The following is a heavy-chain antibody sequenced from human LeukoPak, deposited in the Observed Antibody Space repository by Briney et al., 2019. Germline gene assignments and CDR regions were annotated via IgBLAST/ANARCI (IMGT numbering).Heavy chain of an antibody. J-gene: IGHJ3*02. CDR3: ARCSPSRTNSNSYYFETTKKNAFDI. Sequence: ASVKVSCKPSRYTFNNYGITWVRQAPGQGLEWMGWISAYSGEKDYAQKFQDRVTMTTDTTTKTAYMELRNLKSDDTAFYYCARCSPSRTNSNSYYFETTKKNAFDIWGQGTMVTVSS. V-gene: IGHV1-18*04. CDR2: ISAYSGEK. CDR1: RYTFNNYG. D-gene: IGHD3-22*01.